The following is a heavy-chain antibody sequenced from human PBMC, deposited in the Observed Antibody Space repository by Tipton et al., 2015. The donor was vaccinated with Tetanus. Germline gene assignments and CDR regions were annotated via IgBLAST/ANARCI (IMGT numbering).Heavy chain of an antibody. J-gene: IGHJ5*02. V-gene: IGHV4-39*01. Sequence: GLVKPSETLSLTCTVSGGSISSSSYYWGWVRQPPGKGLEWIGSVFHNGSPFYNPSLKSRLTMSVDTSKNQFSLRLRSVTAADSALYFCAGRFYLWSTKDNWFDPWGQGTLVTVSS. CDR2: VFHNGSP. D-gene: IGHD3-3*01. CDR1: GGSISSSSYY. CDR3: AGRFYLWSTKDNWFDP.